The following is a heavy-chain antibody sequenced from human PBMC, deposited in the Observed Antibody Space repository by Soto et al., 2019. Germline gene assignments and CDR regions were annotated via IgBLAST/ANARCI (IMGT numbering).Heavy chain of an antibody. CDR2: ISGSGGGT. CDR1: GFTFSSYA. J-gene: IGHJ4*02. D-gene: IGHD3-3*01. Sequence: PGGSLRLSCAASGFTFSSYAMSWVRQAPGKGLEWVSAISGSGGGTYYADSVKGRFTISRDNSKNTLYLQMNSLSAEDTAVYYCAVNLEWLSGLFDYWGQGTLVTVSS. V-gene: IGHV3-23*01. CDR3: AVNLEWLSGLFDY.